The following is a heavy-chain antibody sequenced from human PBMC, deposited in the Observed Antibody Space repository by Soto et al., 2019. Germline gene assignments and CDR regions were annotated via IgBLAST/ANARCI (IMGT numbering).Heavy chain of an antibody. CDR3: ARHYPPFSYGSGPWDV. Sequence: QVQLQESGPGLMRPSETLSLTCTVSGGSISNSYWSWIRLSPGQGLERIGHIYSNGSTKYNPSLEGRVNRSVDASTTQWSPRLTSRSTADTATYYCARHYPPFSYGSGPWDVWGRGTTGSAS. V-gene: IGHV4-59*12. CDR2: IYSNGST. CDR1: GGSISNSY. D-gene: IGHD3-10*01. J-gene: IGHJ6*02.